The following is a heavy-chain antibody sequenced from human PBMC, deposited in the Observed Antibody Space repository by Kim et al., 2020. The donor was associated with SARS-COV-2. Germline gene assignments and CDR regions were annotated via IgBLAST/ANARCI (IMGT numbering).Heavy chain of an antibody. CDR1: GGSISSYY. Sequence: SETLSLTCTVSGGSISSYYWSWIRQPPGKGLEWIGYIYYSGSTNYNPSLKSRVTISVDTSKHQFSLKLSSVTAADTAVYYCAREGYSSSWVVDYWGQGTLVAVSS. CDR3: AREGYSSSWVVDY. J-gene: IGHJ4*02. V-gene: IGHV4-59*01. D-gene: IGHD6-13*01. CDR2: IYYSGST.